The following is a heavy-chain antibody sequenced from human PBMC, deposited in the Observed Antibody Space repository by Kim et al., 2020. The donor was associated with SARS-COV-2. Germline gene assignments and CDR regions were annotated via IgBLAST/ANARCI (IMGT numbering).Heavy chain of an antibody. Sequence: ASVKVSCKASGYTFTGYYMHWVRQAPGQGLEWMGWINPNSGGTNYAQKFQGWVTMTRDTSISTAYMELSRLRSDDTAVYYCARGGSSRNHWYFDLWGRGTLVTVSS. V-gene: IGHV1-2*04. CDR3: ARGGSSRNHWYFDL. CDR2: INPNSGGT. J-gene: IGHJ2*01. D-gene: IGHD6-13*01. CDR1: GYTFTGYY.